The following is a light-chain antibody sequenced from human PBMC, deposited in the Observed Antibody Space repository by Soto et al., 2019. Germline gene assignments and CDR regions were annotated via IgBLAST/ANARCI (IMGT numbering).Light chain of an antibody. J-gene: IGLJ1*01. CDR3: SSYTTSSTLYV. Sequence: QSALTQPASVSGSPGQSITISCTGTSSDVGSYNLVSWYQQHPGKAPKLMIYDVRNRPSGISNRFSGSKSGNTASLTISGLQAEDEVDYYCSSYTTSSTLYVFGTGPKVTVL. CDR1: SSDVGSYNL. CDR2: DVR. V-gene: IGLV2-14*02.